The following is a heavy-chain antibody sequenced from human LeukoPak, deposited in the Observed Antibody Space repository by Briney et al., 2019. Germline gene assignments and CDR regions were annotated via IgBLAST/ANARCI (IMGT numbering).Heavy chain of an antibody. J-gene: IGHJ4*02. CDR3: ARDPIYCSSTSCSPDY. CDR1: GYTFVNYG. Sequence: ASVKVSCKASGYTFVNYGITWVRQAPGQGLEWMGWISPYNGNTKYAERFQGRVTMTTEKTTNTAYLELRSLTYDDTAVYFCARDPIYCSSTSCSPDYWGQGTLVTVSS. V-gene: IGHV1-18*01. CDR2: ISPYNGNT. D-gene: IGHD2-2*01.